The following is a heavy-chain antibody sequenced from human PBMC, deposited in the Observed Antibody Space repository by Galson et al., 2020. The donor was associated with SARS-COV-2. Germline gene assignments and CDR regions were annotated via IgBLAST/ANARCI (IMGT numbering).Heavy chain of an antibody. CDR3: TTDKDILWVWGIRGTFDG. CDR1: GFTFTNAW. D-gene: IGHD3-10*01. CDR2: VKSKTDGGTT. J-gene: IGHJ3*01. Sequence: GGPHRHPRAVSGFTFTNAWMNWVRQAPGKGLEWVGRVKSKTDGGTTDYAAPVKGRFTISRDDSKNTLFLQMNSLKTEDTAVYYCTTDKDILWVWGIRGTFDGWGQGTMVTVSS. V-gene: IGHV3-15*01.